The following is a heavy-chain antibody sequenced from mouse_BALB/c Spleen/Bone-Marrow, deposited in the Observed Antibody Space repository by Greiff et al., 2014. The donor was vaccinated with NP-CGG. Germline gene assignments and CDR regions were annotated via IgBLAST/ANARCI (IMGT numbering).Heavy chain of an antibody. D-gene: IGHD3-1*01. CDR3: TGPAWFAY. J-gene: IGHJ3*01. V-gene: IGHV1-14*01. Sequence: EVQLQQSGPELVKPGASVKMSCKASGYTFTSYIIHWVKQKPGQGFEWIGYINPYNDGTKYNEKFKGKATLSSDKSSSTAYMELSSLTSADSAVYYCTGPAWFAYWGQGTLVTVS. CDR2: INPYNDGT. CDR1: GYTFTSYI.